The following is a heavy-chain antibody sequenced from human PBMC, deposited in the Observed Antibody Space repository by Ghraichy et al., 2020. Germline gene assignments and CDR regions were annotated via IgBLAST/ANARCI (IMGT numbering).Heavy chain of an antibody. CDR2: ITSSSRTI. CDR1: GFTFSSYS. Sequence: SLNISCVGSGFTFSSYSMNWVRQSPGKGLEWVSYITSSSRTIFYADSVKGRFTISRDNAQNSLYLQMNSLRDEDTAEYYCARGSRVVRFYYYDGMDVWGQGTTVTVSS. CDR3: ARGSRVVRFYYYDGMDV. D-gene: IGHD4-23*01. V-gene: IGHV3-48*02. J-gene: IGHJ6*02.